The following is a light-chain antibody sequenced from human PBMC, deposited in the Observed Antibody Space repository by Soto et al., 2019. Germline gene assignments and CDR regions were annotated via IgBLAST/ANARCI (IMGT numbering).Light chain of an antibody. CDR3: AAWDDSLNGVV. J-gene: IGLJ2*01. CDR1: SSNIGSNY. CDR2: SNN. V-gene: IGLV1-44*01. Sequence: QSVLTQPPSASGTPGQRVTISCSGSSSNIGSNYVYWYQQLPGTAPKLLIYSNNQRPSGVPDRFSGSKSGTSASLAISGLQSEDEADYYCAAWDDSLNGVVFGGATKLTVL.